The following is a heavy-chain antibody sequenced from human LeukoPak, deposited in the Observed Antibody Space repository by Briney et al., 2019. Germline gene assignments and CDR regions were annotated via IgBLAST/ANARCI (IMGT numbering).Heavy chain of an antibody. CDR3: ARGAPPETFDY. Sequence: SQTLSLTCTVSGGSISSGGYYWSWIRQPPGKGLEWIGYIYHSGSTYYNPSLKSRVTISVDRSKNQFSLKLSSVTAADTAVYYCARGAPPETFDYWGQGTLVTVSS. CDR1: GGSISSGGYY. J-gene: IGHJ4*02. CDR2: IYHSGST. D-gene: IGHD1-14*01. V-gene: IGHV4-30-2*01.